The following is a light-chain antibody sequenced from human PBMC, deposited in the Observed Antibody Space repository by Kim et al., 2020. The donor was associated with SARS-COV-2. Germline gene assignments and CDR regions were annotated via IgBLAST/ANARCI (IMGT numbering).Light chain of an antibody. Sequence: LTPGERATRSCRTSQSVSSSYLAWYQQKPSQAPRLLIYGASSRATGIPDRFSGSGSGTDFTLTISRLEPEDFAVYYCQQYGSSPYTFGQGTKLEI. V-gene: IGKV3-20*01. J-gene: IGKJ2*01. CDR3: QQYGSSPYT. CDR2: GAS. CDR1: QSVSSSY.